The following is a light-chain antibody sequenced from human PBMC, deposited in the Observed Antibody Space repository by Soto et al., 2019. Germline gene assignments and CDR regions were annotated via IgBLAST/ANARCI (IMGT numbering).Light chain of an antibody. J-gene: IGLJ1*01. CDR1: SSDVGGYDY. Sequence: QSVLTQPASVSGSPGQSITISCTGTSSDVGGYDYVSWYQLHPGKAPKLMVFEVSNRPSGVSNRFSGSKSGNTASLTISGLQAEDEADYFCSSYSISTAYLFGTGTKPPS. CDR2: EVS. V-gene: IGLV2-14*01. CDR3: SSYSISTAYL.